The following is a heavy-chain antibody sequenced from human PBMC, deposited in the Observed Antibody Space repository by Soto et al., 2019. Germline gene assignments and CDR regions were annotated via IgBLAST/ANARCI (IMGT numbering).Heavy chain of an antibody. D-gene: IGHD3-3*01. CDR3: ARDRVYDFRSGYPSYNWFDP. CDR1: GYTFTSYG. Sequence: QVQLVQSGAEVKKPGASVKVPCKASGYTFTSYGISWVRQAPGQGLEWMGWISAYNGNTNYAQKLQGRVTMTTDTSTSTAYMELRSLRSDDTAVYYCARDRVYDFRSGYPSYNWFDPWGQGTLVTVSS. J-gene: IGHJ5*02. V-gene: IGHV1-18*01. CDR2: ISAYNGNT.